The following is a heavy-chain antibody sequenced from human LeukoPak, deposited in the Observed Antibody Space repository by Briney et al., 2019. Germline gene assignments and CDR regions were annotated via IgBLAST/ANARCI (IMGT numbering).Heavy chain of an antibody. Sequence: SVNLSCKASGGTFSSYAISWVRQAPGQGLEWMGRIIPIFGTANYAQKFQGRVTITADKSTSTAYMELSSLRSEDTAVYYCARGGYYYDSSGYYYGAFDIWGQGTMVTVSS. CDR1: GGTFSSYA. CDR2: IIPIFGTA. CDR3: ARGGYYYDSSGYYYGAFDI. D-gene: IGHD3-22*01. J-gene: IGHJ3*02. V-gene: IGHV1-69*06.